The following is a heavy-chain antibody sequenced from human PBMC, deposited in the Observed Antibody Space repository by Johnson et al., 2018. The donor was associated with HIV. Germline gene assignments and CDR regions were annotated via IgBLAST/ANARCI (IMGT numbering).Heavy chain of an antibody. Sequence: VQLVESGGGLVKPGGSLRLSCAASGFTFSNAWMSWVRQAPGKGLEWVGRIKSKTDGGTTGYAAPVQGRFTISRDDSKNTLYLQMKSLKTEDTAVYYCTTQPHNWNYGGGAFDIWGQGTMVTVSS. CDR3: TTQPHNWNYGGGAFDI. V-gene: IGHV3-15*01. D-gene: IGHD1-7*01. CDR1: GFTFSNAW. J-gene: IGHJ3*02. CDR2: IKSKTDGGTT.